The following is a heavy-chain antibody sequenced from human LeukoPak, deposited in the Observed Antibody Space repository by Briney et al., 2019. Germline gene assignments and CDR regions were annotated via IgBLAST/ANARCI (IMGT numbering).Heavy chain of an antibody. CDR3: GRGPGWGGPDYYGSGSYGGFVGY. J-gene: IGHJ4*02. Sequence: GGSLGLSCAASGFPFSSHSMNCVRQAPGKGREGVSSISSCSSYRNYGGAVKGRFTISREHAKKSMYLPMNTLTAEDPGVYYCGRGPGWGGPDYYGSGSYGGFVGYWGQGTLVTVSS. V-gene: IGHV3-21*04. D-gene: IGHD3-10*01. CDR2: ISSCSSYR. CDR1: GFPFSSHS.